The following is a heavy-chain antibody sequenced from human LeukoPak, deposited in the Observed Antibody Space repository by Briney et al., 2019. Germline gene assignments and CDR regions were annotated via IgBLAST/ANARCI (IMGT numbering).Heavy chain of an antibody. V-gene: IGHV3-15*01. D-gene: IGHD3-22*01. CDR3: TTEQIAGITLRVWFDP. CDR2: IKSKTDGETT. Sequence: GGSLRLSCAASGFTFSNTWMSWVRQAPGKGLEWVGRIKSKTDGETTDYAAPVKGRFTISRDDSRNTLYLQMSSLKIEDSAVYYCTTEQIAGITLRVWFDPWGQGTLVTVSS. J-gene: IGHJ5*02. CDR1: GFTFSNTW.